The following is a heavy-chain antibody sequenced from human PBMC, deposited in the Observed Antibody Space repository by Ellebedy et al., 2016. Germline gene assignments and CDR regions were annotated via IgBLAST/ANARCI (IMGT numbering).Heavy chain of an antibody. V-gene: IGHV3-21*06. Sequence: GESLKISCAASGFTFNIAGMTWVRQAPGKGLEWVATIVFSGTGTYYADSVKGRFIISRDNTKNLVFLQMNSLGVEDTAVYYCARDGSEWSRDHWGQGTLVTVSS. D-gene: IGHD3-3*01. CDR3: ARDGSEWSRDH. J-gene: IGHJ4*02. CDR1: GFTFNIAG. CDR2: IVFSGTGT.